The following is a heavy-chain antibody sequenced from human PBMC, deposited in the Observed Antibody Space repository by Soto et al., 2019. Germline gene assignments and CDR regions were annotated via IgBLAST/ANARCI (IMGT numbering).Heavy chain of an antibody. D-gene: IGHD3-3*01. Sequence: SETLSLTCTVSGGSISSGDYYWSWIRQPPGKGLEWIGYIYYSGSTYYNPSLKSRVTISIDTSKNQFSLKLSSVTAADTAVYYCAREDFWGGGMDVWGQGTTVTVSS. CDR1: GGSISSGDYY. V-gene: IGHV4-30-4*01. CDR2: IYYSGST. J-gene: IGHJ6*02. CDR3: AREDFWGGGMDV.